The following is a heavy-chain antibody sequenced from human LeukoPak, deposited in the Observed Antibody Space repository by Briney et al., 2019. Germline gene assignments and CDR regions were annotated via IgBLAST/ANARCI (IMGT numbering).Heavy chain of an antibody. CDR1: GGSISSSNW. V-gene: IGHV4-4*02. CDR3: ARDPEIAVAGNHGY. Sequence: KPSETLSLTCTVSGGSISSSNWWSWVRQPPGKGLEWIGEIYHSGSTNYNPSLKSRVTISVDKSKNQFSLKLSSVTAADTAVYYCARDPEIAVAGNHGYWGQGTLVTVSS. CDR2: IYHSGST. J-gene: IGHJ4*02. D-gene: IGHD6-19*01.